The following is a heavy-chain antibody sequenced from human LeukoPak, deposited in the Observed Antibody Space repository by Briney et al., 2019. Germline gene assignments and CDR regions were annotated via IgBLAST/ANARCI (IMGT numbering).Heavy chain of an antibody. J-gene: IGHJ6*03. CDR3: ARWDCSGGSCYRYYYYYIDV. D-gene: IGHD2-15*01. Sequence: SETLSLTCTVSGGSITTNDYYWGWIRQPPGKGLEWIGTIYYSGSTYFNPSLKSRVTIPVDTPKNQFSLKLSSVTAADTAVYYCARWDCSGGSCYRYYYYYIDVWGKGTTVTVSS. V-gene: IGHV4-39*01. CDR2: IYYSGST. CDR1: GGSITTNDYY.